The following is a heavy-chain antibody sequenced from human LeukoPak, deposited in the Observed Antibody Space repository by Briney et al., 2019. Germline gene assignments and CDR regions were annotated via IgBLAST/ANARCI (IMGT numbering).Heavy chain of an antibody. CDR1: GFTFSTYG. CDR2: ISGSRGRT. V-gene: IGHV3-23*01. CDR3: ARPYGPGAFEI. D-gene: IGHD4-17*01. Sequence: GGSLRLTCAASGFTFSTYGMSWVRQAPGKGLEWVSAISGSRGRTYYADSVKGRFTISRDNSKNTLYLQVNSLRAEDTAVYYCARPYGPGAFEIWGQGTMVTVSS. J-gene: IGHJ3*02.